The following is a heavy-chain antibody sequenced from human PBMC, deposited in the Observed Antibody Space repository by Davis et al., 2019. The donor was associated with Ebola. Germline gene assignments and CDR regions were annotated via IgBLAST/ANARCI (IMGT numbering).Heavy chain of an antibody. D-gene: IGHD1-26*01. CDR2: ISYDGSNK. CDR3: ARDRTGGLVGATFDY. Sequence: GGSLRLSCAASGFTFSSYGMHWVRQAPGKGLEWVAVISYDGSNKYYADSVKGRFTISRDNSKNTLYLQMNSLRAEDTAVYYCARDRTGGLVGATFDYWGQGTLVTVSS. J-gene: IGHJ4*02. V-gene: IGHV3-30*03. CDR1: GFTFSSYG.